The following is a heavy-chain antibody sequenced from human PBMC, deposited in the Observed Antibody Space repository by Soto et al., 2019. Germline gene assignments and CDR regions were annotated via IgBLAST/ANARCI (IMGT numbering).Heavy chain of an antibody. Sequence: GGSLRLSCAASGFTFSSYEMNWVRQAPGKGLEWVSYISSSGSTIYYADSVKGRFTISRDNAKNSLYLQMNSLRAEDTAVYYCASLVYYYDSIGGLFDPWGQGTLVTVSS. CDR3: ASLVYYYDSIGGLFDP. V-gene: IGHV3-48*03. J-gene: IGHJ5*02. CDR1: GFTFSSYE. CDR2: ISSSGSTI. D-gene: IGHD3-22*01.